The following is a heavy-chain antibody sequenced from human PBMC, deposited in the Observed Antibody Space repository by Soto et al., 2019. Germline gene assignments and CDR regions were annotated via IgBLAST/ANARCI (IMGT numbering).Heavy chain of an antibody. CDR3: ARIELERRPPDDAVDI. CDR2: IYPGDSDT. CDR1: GYGFTSYW. Sequence: GESLKISCKGSGYGFTSYWIGWVRQMPGKGLEWMGIIYPGDSDTRYSPSFQGQVTISADKSISTAYLQWSSLKASDTAMYYCARIELERRPPDDAVDIWGQGTMVALSS. V-gene: IGHV5-51*01. J-gene: IGHJ3*02. D-gene: IGHD1-1*01.